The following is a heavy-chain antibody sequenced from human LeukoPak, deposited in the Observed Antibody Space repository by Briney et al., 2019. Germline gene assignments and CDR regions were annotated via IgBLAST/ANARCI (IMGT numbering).Heavy chain of an antibody. CDR3: ARHGYSSGWYYFDY. CDR2: ILDSGST. V-gene: IGHV4-59*08. D-gene: IGHD6-19*01. Sequence: SETLSLTCTVSGGSISGYYWNWIRQPPGKGLEWIGYILDSGSTNYNPSLKSRVTISVDTSKNQFSLKLGSVTAADTAVYYCARHGYSSGWYYFDYWGQGALVTVSS. CDR1: GGSISGYY. J-gene: IGHJ4*02.